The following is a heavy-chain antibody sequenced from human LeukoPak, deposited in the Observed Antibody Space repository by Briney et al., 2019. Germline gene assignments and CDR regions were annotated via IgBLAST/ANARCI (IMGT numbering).Heavy chain of an antibody. CDR2: LYPGDSDT. D-gene: IGHD6-13*01. CDR3: ARLGSSSWPYYFHY. Sequence: GESLQISCKGSGYTFTSYWIAWVRPMPGKGLEWMGILYPGDSDTRYSPSFEGQATISADKSISTAYLQWSSLKASDTAMYYCARLGSSSWPYYFHYWGQGTLVTVSS. V-gene: IGHV5-51*01. CDR1: GYTFTSYW. J-gene: IGHJ4*02.